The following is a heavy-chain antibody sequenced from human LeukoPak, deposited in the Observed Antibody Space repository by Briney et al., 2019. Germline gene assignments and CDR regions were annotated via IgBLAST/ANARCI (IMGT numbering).Heavy chain of an antibody. Sequence: ASVKVSCKASGYTFTCYYMHWVRQAPAQGLEWVGWINPNIGGTNYAQKFQGRVTMTRDTSISTAYMELSRLRSDDMGVYYCARSYWAIVVVTHVGPDFQHWGQGSLVTVSS. V-gene: IGHV1-2*02. CDR1: GYTFTCYY. CDR3: ARSYWAIVVVTHVGPDFQH. CDR2: INPNIGGT. J-gene: IGHJ1*01. D-gene: IGHD3-22*01.